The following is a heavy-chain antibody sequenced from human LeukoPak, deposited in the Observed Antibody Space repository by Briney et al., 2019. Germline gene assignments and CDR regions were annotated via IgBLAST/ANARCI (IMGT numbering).Heavy chain of an antibody. D-gene: IGHD6-13*01. CDR1: GDSVSSNSAA. Sequence: PSQTLSLTCAISGDSVSSNSAAWNWIRQSPSRGLEWLGRTYYRSKWFNDYAVTVKSRITINPDTSKNQFSLQLNSVTPEDTAVYYCARSRTGDSSSWSSWFDPWGQGTLVTVSS. J-gene: IGHJ5*02. V-gene: IGHV6-1*01. CDR3: ARSRTGDSSSWSSWFDP. CDR2: TYYRSKWFN.